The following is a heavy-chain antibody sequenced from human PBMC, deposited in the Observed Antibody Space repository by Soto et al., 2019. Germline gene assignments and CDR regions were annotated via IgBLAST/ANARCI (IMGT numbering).Heavy chain of an antibody. D-gene: IGHD6-25*01. CDR2: ISSSGTAI. J-gene: IGHJ5*02. CDR1: GFTFSDYF. Sequence: GGSLRLSCAASGFTFSDYFMSWIRQAPGKGLEWVSYISSSGTAINYADSVKGRFTISRDNAKNSLYLQMNSLRADDTAVYYCRSKVPSGPWRAWGQGTLVTVSS. CDR3: RSKVPSGPWRA. V-gene: IGHV3-11*04.